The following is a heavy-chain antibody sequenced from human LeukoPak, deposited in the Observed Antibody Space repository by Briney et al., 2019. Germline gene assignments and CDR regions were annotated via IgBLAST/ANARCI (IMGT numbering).Heavy chain of an antibody. CDR2: IYYSGST. V-gene: IGHV4-39*01. D-gene: IGHD3-22*01. CDR3: ARHVRITMMVVALYNWFDP. CDR1: GGSISSSSYY. J-gene: IGHJ5*02. Sequence: SETLSLTCTVSGGSISSSSYYWGWIRQPPGKGLEWIGSIYYSGSTYYNPSLKSRVTISVDTSKNQFSLKLSSVTAADTAVYYCARHVRITMMVVALYNWFDPWGQGTLVTVSS.